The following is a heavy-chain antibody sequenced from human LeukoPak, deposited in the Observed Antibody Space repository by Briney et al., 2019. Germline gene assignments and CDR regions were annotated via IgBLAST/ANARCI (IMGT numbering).Heavy chain of an antibody. D-gene: IGHD1-14*01. Sequence: SETLSLTCTVSGGSLSSGDYYWSWVRQPPGKGLEWIGEIYHSGSTNYNPSLKSRVTISVDKSKNQFSLKLSSVTAADTAVYYCARQTYPGGLYWGQGTLVTVSS. CDR1: GGSLSSGDYY. CDR2: IYHSGST. CDR3: ARQTYPGGLY. V-gene: IGHV4-4*02. J-gene: IGHJ4*02.